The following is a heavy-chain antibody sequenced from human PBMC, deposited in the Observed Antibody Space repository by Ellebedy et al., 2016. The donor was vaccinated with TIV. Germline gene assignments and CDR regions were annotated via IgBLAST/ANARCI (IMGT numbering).Heavy chain of an antibody. CDR1: GGSISSYY. D-gene: IGHD3-22*01. CDR3: ARAPYYYDSSGYCYYFDY. CDR2: IYYSGST. J-gene: IGHJ4*02. V-gene: IGHV4-59*12. Sequence: MPSETLSLTCTVSGGSISSYYWSWIRQPPGKGLEWIGYIYYSGSTYYNPSLKSRVTISVDTSKNQFSLKLSSVTAADTAVYYCARAPYYYDSSGYCYYFDYWGQGTLVTVSS.